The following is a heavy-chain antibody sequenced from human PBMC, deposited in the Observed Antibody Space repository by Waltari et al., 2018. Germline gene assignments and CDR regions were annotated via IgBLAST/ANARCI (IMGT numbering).Heavy chain of an antibody. D-gene: IGHD2-2*01. J-gene: IGHJ5*02. CDR2: IYYSGST. CDR1: GGSISSYY. CDR3: ARTFGGYCSSTSCYNWFDP. Sequence: QVQLQESGPGLVKPSETLSLTCTVSGGSISSYYWSWIRQPPGEGLEWIGYIYYSGSTNYNPSLKSRVTISVDTSKNQFSLKLSSVTAADTAVYYCARTFGGYCSSTSCYNWFDPWGQGTLVTVSS. V-gene: IGHV4-59*12.